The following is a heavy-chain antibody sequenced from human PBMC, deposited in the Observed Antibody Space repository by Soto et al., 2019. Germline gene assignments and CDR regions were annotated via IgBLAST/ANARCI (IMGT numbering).Heavy chain of an antibody. V-gene: IGHV1-69*02. CDR2: IIPILGIA. D-gene: IGHD2-15*01. J-gene: IGHJ3*02. CDR1: GGTFSSYT. CDR3: VRRSSAGGYCRGGSCYADAFGI. Sequence: QVQLVQSGAEVKKPGSSVKVSCKASGGTFSSYTISWVRQAPGQGLEWMGRIIPILGIANYAQKFQGRVTTTADKTKGTDHMEPSSLRSEDTAVYCCVRRSSAGGYCRGGSCYADAFGIWGQGTMVTVSS.